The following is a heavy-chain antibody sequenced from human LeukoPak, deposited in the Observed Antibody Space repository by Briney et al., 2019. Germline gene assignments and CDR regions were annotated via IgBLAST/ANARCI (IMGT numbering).Heavy chain of an antibody. CDR3: ARDRSGSPGSAFDI. CDR2: IIPILGIA. D-gene: IGHD1-26*01. Sequence: ASVKVSCKASGGTFSSYTTSWVRQAPGQGLEWMGRIIPILGIANYAQKFQGRVTITADKSTSTAYMELSSLRSEDTAVYYCARDRSGSPGSAFDIWGQGTMVTVSS. V-gene: IGHV1-69*04. CDR1: GGTFSSYT. J-gene: IGHJ3*02.